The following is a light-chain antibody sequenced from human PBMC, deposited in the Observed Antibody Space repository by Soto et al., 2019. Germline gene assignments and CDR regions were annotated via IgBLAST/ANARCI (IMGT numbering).Light chain of an antibody. V-gene: IGLV2-8*01. J-gene: IGLJ1*01. CDR3: CSFAGTTSFV. CDR2: EVT. Sequence: QSALTQPPSASGSPGQSVTISCTGTSSDVGGYNYVSWYQQRPGKAPKLIIYEVTKRPSGVPDRVFGSKSGNTASLTVSGLQADDEADYYCCSFAGTTSFVFGTGTKVTVL. CDR1: SSDVGGYNY.